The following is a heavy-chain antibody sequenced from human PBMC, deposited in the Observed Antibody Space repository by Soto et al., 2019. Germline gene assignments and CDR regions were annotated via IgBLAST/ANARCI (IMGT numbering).Heavy chain of an antibody. CDR3: ARWGSTYYDFWSGYYSYYFDY. D-gene: IGHD3-3*01. Sequence: LSLTCAVYGGSFSGYYWSWIRQPPGKGLEWIGEINHSGSTNYNPSLKSRVTISVDTSKNQFSLKLSSVTAADTAVYYCARWGSTYYDFWSGYYSYYFDYWGQGTLVTVSS. CDR2: INHSGST. V-gene: IGHV4-34*01. J-gene: IGHJ4*02. CDR1: GGSFSGYY.